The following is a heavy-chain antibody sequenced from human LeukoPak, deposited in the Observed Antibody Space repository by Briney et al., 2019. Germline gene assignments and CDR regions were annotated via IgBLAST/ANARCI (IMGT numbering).Heavy chain of an antibody. CDR2: IKQDGSEK. Sequence: TGGSLRLSCAASGFTFSSYWMGWVRQAPGKGLEWVANIKQDGSEKYYVDSVKGRFTISRDNAKNSLYLQMNSLRAEDTAVYYCARDRAELTYYYDSSGYYGFPYPFDYWGQGTLVTVSS. D-gene: IGHD3-22*01. CDR1: GFTFSSYW. V-gene: IGHV3-7*03. J-gene: IGHJ4*02. CDR3: ARDRAELTYYYDSSGYYGFPYPFDY.